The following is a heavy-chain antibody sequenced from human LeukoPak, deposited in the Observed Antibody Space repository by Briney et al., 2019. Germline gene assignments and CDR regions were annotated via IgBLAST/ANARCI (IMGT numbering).Heavy chain of an antibody. Sequence: PSETLSLTCTVSGGSISSYYWSWIRQPPGKGLEWIGYIYYSGSTNYNPSLKSRVTISVDTSKNQFSLKLSSVTAADTAVYYCAREIRECSSTSCYSYLDYWGQGTLVTVSS. CDR3: AREIRECSSTSCYSYLDY. V-gene: IGHV4-59*12. CDR2: IYYSGST. CDR1: GGSISSYY. J-gene: IGHJ4*02. D-gene: IGHD2-2*01.